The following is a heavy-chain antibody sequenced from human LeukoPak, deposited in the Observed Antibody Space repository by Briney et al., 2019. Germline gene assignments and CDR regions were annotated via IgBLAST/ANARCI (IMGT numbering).Heavy chain of an antibody. CDR2: IYYSGST. Sequence: SETLSLTCTVSGYSISSGYYWGWIRQPPGKGLEWIGSIYYSGSTYYNPSLKSRVTISVDTSKNQFSLKLSSVTAADTAVYYCARSRAYGSGSAPINWFDPWGQGTLVTVSS. V-gene: IGHV4-38-2*02. D-gene: IGHD3-10*01. J-gene: IGHJ5*02. CDR3: ARSRAYGSGSAPINWFDP. CDR1: GYSISSGYY.